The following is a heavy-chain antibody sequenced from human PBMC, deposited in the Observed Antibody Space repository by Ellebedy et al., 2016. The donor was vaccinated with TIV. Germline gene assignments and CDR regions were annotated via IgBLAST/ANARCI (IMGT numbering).Heavy chain of an antibody. V-gene: IGHV3-33*01. CDR3: ARENGYYFDY. CDR2: IWYDGSNK. D-gene: IGHD6-25*01. J-gene: IGHJ4*02. Sequence: GESLKISCAASGLTFSSYGMHWVRQAPGKGLEWVAVIWYDGSNKYYADSVKGRFTISRANSKNTLYLQMNSRRAEDTAVYFCARENGYYFDYWGQGTLVIVSS. CDR1: GLTFSSYG.